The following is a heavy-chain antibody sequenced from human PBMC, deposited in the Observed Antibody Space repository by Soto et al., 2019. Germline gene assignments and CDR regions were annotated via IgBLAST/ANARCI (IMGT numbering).Heavy chain of an antibody. Sequence: ASVKVSCKASGYTFTSYGISWVRQAPGQGLEWMGWISAYNGNTNYAQKLQGRVTMTTDTSTSTAYMELRSLRSDDTAVYYCARDLGPITIFGVVHNWLDPCGQGTLVTVST. CDR3: ARDLGPITIFGVVHNWLDP. J-gene: IGHJ5*02. D-gene: IGHD3-3*01. CDR1: GYTFTSYG. CDR2: ISAYNGNT. V-gene: IGHV1-18*04.